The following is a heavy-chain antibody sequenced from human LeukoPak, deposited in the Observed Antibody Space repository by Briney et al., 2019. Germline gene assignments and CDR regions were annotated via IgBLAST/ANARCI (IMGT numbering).Heavy chain of an antibody. Sequence: GGSLRLSCAASGFTFSSYGMHWVRQAPGKGLEWVAFIRYDGSNKYYADSVKGRFTISRDNSKNTLYLQMNSLRAEDTAVYYCAKDRYSYYDFWSGYSYYFDYWGQGTLVTVSS. CDR3: AKDRYSYYDFWSGYSYYFDY. J-gene: IGHJ4*02. V-gene: IGHV3-30*02. CDR1: GFTFSSYG. CDR2: IRYDGSNK. D-gene: IGHD3-3*01.